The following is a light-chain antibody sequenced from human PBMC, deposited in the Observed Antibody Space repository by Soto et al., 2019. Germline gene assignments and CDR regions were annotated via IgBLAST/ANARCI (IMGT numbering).Light chain of an antibody. CDR3: QYYDSSLSGYV. Sequence: QSVLTQPPSVSGAPGQRVTISCTGSSANIGAAYNVDWYQQLPGTAPKLLIYGNNNRPSGVPARFSDYKSGTPASLAIAGLQAEDEGDYYCQYYDSSLSGYVFGTGTKVTVL. J-gene: IGLJ1*01. V-gene: IGLV1-40*01. CDR2: GNN. CDR1: SANIGAAYN.